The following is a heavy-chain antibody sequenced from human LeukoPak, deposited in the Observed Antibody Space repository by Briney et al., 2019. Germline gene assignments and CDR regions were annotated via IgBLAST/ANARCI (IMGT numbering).Heavy chain of an antibody. CDR2: IDHSGGT. Sequence: SENLSLTCTVSGYSISSGYYWGWIRQPPGKGLEWTGSIDHSGGTYYNPSLKSRVTISVDTSKNQFSLKLTSVTAADTAVYYCARAPGTTFDYWGHGNMVTVSS. V-gene: IGHV4-38-2*02. J-gene: IGHJ4*01. CDR1: GYSISSGYY. CDR3: ARAPGTTFDY. D-gene: IGHD4-17*01.